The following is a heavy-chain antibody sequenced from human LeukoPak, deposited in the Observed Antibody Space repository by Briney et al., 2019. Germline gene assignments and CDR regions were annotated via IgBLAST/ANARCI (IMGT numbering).Heavy chain of an antibody. CDR1: GFTFNSYP. CDR3: ARVIVTGYYDAFDI. D-gene: IGHD3-9*01. J-gene: IGHJ3*02. CDR2: IYNGGST. V-gene: IGHV3-53*01. Sequence: GGSLRHSCSASGFTFNSYPVHWVRQAPGKGLEWVSVIYNGGSTHYADSVKGRFTFSRDNSKNTLYLQMNSLRAEDTAVYYCARVIVTGYYDAFDIWGQGTMVTVSS.